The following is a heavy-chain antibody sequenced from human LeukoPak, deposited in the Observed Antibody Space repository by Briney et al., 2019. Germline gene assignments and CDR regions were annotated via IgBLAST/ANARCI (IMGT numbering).Heavy chain of an antibody. J-gene: IGHJ4*02. Sequence: GGSLRLSCSASAFTFSVYWMTWVRQAPGKGLEWVATIKEDGSDKYYVDSVRGRFTISRDNAENSLYLQMNSLTAEDTALYCCVRDGIRDIPGIITIRYDYWGQGTLVTVSS. D-gene: IGHD3-10*01. CDR3: VRDGIRDIPGIITIRYDY. CDR1: AFTFSVYW. CDR2: IKEDGSDK. V-gene: IGHV3-7*05.